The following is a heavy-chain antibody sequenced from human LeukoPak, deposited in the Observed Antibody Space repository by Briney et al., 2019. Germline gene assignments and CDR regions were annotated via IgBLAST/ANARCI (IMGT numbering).Heavy chain of an antibody. J-gene: IGHJ6*03. D-gene: IGHD3-22*01. CDR1: GFTFSSYW. V-gene: IGHV3-74*01. Sequence: PGGSLRLSCAASGFTFSSYWMHWVRQAPGKGLVWVSRINSDGSSTSYADSVKGRFTISRDNAKNTLYLQMNSLRAEDTAVYYCARAAYDSSGYYWGYYYYYYMDVWGKGTTVTVSS. CDR3: ARAAYDSSGYYWGYYYYYYMDV. CDR2: INSDGSST.